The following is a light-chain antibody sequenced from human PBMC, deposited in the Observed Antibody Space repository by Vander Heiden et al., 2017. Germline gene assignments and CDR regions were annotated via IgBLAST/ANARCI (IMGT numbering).Light chain of an antibody. CDR3: PQSYRPPVP. J-gene: IGKJ5*01. V-gene: IGKV1-39*01. Sequence: DIQMTQSPSSLSASVGDRVTITCRASQSISSYLNWYQQKPGKAPKLLIYAASSLQSGVPSRFSGSGSCPPFPLPLLLLHPACFSPSYCPQSYRPPVPFGQGPRLAIK. CDR1: QSISSY. CDR2: AAS.